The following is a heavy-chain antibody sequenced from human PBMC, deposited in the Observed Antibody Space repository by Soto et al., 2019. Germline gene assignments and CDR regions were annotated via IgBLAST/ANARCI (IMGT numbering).Heavy chain of an antibody. J-gene: IGHJ6*03. Sequence: QLQLQESGPGLVKPSETLSLTCTVSGGSISSSSYYWGWIRQPPGKGLEWIGSIYYSGSTYYNPSLKSRVTISVDTSKNQFSLKLSSVTAADTAVYYCARHRAGPDYYYMDVWGKGTTVTVSS. V-gene: IGHV4-39*01. D-gene: IGHD3-10*01. CDR2: IYYSGST. CDR1: GGSISSSSYY. CDR3: ARHRAGPDYYYMDV.